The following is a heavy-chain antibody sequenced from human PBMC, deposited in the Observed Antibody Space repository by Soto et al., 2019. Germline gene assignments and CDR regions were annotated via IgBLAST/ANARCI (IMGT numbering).Heavy chain of an antibody. J-gene: IGHJ6*02. Sequence: EVQLVESGGGLAQPGGSLRLSCAASGFTFNTYWMHWVRQAPGKGLVWVSRINSDGSGTTYADSVKGRFTISRDNAKNTLYLQMNSLRAEDTAVYYCARERSYGMDVWGQGTTVTVSS. CDR1: GFTFNTYW. CDR3: ARERSYGMDV. CDR2: INSDGSGT. V-gene: IGHV3-74*03.